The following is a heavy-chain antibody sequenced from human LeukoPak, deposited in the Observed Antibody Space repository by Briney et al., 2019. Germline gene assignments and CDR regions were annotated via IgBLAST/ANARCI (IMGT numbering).Heavy chain of an antibody. D-gene: IGHD4-11*01. CDR2: IYYSGST. CDR3: AKVTVPSF. J-gene: IGHJ4*02. CDR1: GGSIRSYY. V-gene: IGHV4-59*08. Sequence: SETLSLTCTVSGGSIRSYYWSWIRQPPGKGLEWIGYIYYSGSTYYNPSLKSRVTISVDTSKNQFSLKLSSVTAADTAVYYCAKVTVPSFWGQGTLVTVSS.